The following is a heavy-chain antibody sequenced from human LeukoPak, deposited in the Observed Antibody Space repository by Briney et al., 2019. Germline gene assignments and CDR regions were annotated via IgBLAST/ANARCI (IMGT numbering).Heavy chain of an antibody. D-gene: IGHD6-13*01. J-gene: IGHJ5*02. V-gene: IGHV4-59*08. CDR1: GGSISSYC. CDR2: IYYSGST. CDR3: ARLGSRYSSSWPHWFDP. Sequence: SETLSLTCTVSGGSISSYCWSWIRQPPGKGLEWIGYIYYSGSTNYNPSLKSRVTISVDTSKNQFSLKLSSVTAADTAVYYCARLGSRYSSSWPHWFDPWGQGTLVTVSS.